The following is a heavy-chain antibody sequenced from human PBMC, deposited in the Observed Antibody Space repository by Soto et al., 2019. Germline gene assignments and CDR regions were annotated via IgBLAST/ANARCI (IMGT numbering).Heavy chain of an antibody. CDR2: ISASGTIT. V-gene: IGHV3-11*01. D-gene: IGHD2-15*01. CDR3: ASDRRDCRSGSCRHNFFDY. Sequence: QVQLVESGGGLINAGGSLRLSCAASGFSFTDYYMSWIRQPPGKGREWVSYISASGTITDYADSVRGRFTISRDTAKNSRFLITNSLRAEDTVVYYCASDRRDCRSGSCRHNFFDYWGQGILVTVSS. J-gene: IGHJ4*02. CDR1: GFSFTDYY.